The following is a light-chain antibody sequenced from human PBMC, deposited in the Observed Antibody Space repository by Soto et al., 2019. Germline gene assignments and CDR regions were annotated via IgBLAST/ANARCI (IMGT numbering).Light chain of an antibody. J-gene: IGKJ5*01. CDR3: QQSYIMPIT. CDR1: QSISGY. CDR2: AAS. V-gene: IGKV1-39*01. Sequence: DIQMTQFPSSLSASVGDRVTITCRASQSISGYLNWYQQKPGKAPKLLIYAASSLQSGVPSRFSGSGSGTEYTLTITSLQPEDCATYYCQQSYIMPITFGQGTRLEIK.